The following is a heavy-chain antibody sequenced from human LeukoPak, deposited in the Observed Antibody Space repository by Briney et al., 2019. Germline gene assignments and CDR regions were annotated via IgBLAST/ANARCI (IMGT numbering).Heavy chain of an antibody. V-gene: IGHV4-39*01. CDR1: GGSISSSSYN. CDR3: ARRGCGLTSCYLFDY. Sequence: SETLSLTCTVSGGSISSSSYNWGWIRQPPGKGLEWIGSIYYSGSTYYNPSLKSRVTISVDTSRNQFSLKLSPVTAADTAVYYCARRGCGLTSCYLFDYWGQGTLVTVSS. J-gene: IGHJ4*02. D-gene: IGHD2-2*01. CDR2: IYYSGST.